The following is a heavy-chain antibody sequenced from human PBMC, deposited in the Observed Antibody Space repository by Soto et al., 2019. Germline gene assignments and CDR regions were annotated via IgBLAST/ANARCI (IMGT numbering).Heavy chain of an antibody. CDR1: GYTFTSYA. Sequence: QAHLVQSGAEVKKPGASVKVSCKASGYTFTSYAITWVRQAPGQGLEWMGWISAHNGNTDYAQKLQGRVIVTRDTSTSTADMELRSLISDDTAGYYCARGRYGDYWGQGALVTVSS. D-gene: IGHD1-1*01. J-gene: IGHJ4*02. V-gene: IGHV1-18*01. CDR3: ARGRYGDY. CDR2: ISAHNGNT.